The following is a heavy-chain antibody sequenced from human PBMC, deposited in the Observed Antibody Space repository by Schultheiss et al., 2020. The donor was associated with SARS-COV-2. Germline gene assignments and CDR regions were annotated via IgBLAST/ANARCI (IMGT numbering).Heavy chain of an antibody. CDR2: ISQSGTT. CDR3: ARLPKGWGYFDY. J-gene: IGHJ4*02. D-gene: IGHD6-19*01. CDR1: GFTFSSYS. V-gene: IGHV3-48*02. Sequence: GESLKISCAASGFTFSSYSMNWVRQAPGEGLEWVSVISQSGTTNYADSVKGRFTISRDNAQNSLYLQMNSLRDEDTAVYYCARLPKGWGYFDYWGQGTLVTVSS.